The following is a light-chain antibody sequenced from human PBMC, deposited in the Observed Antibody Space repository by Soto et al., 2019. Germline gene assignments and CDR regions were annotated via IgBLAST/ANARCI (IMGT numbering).Light chain of an antibody. J-gene: IGLJ2*01. CDR3: GTWDSLLSAVI. V-gene: IGLV1-51*01. CDR1: SSNIGNND. CDR2: DNN. Sequence: QSVLTQPPSVSAAPGQRVTISCSGSSSNIGNNDVSWYQQLPGTAPKLLIYDNNKRPSGIPDRFSGSKSGTSATLGITGLQTGDEADYYCGTWDSLLSAVIFGGGTKLTVL.